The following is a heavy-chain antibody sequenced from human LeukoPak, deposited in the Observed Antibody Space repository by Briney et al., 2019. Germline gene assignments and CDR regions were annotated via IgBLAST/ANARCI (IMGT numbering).Heavy chain of an antibody. D-gene: IGHD3-9*01. CDR2: IYYSGST. Sequence: SETLSLTCTVSGGSFSNYYWNRIRQPPGKGLEWIGYIYYSGSTNYNPSLKSRVTISVDTSKNQFSLKLSSVTAADTAVYYCARGARYFDWPYRANNWFDPWGQGTLVTVSS. CDR1: GGSFSNYY. J-gene: IGHJ5*02. CDR3: ARGARYFDWPYRANNWFDP. V-gene: IGHV4-59*01.